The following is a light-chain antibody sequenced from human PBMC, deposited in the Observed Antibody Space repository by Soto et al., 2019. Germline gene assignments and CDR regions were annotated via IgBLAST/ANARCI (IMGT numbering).Light chain of an antibody. CDR2: DAS. Sequence: EIVLTQSPATLSLSPGERATLSCRASQSVSSYLTWYQQKPGQAPRLLIYDASNRATGIPARFSGGGSGTDFTLTISRLEPEDFAVYYCQQRSNWPWTFGQGTKVEIK. CDR3: QQRSNWPWT. CDR1: QSVSSY. V-gene: IGKV3-11*01. J-gene: IGKJ1*01.